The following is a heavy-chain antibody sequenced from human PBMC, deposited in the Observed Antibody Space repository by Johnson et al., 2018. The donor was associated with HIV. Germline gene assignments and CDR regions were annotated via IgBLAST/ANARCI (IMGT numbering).Heavy chain of an antibody. CDR2: ISYDGSNK. D-gene: IGHD3-22*01. J-gene: IGHJ3*02. V-gene: IGHV3-30*04. Sequence: QVQLVESGGGVVQPGRSLRLSCAASGFTFSSYAMHWVRQAPGKGLEWVAIISYDGSNKYYADSVKGRFTISRDNSKNTLYLQMNSLRPEDTAVYYCARDRAIVVAYDAFDIWGHGTMVTVSS. CDR1: GFTFSSYA. CDR3: ARDRAIVVAYDAFDI.